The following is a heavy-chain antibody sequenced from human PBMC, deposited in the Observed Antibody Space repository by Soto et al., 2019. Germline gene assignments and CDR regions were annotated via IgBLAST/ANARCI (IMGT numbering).Heavy chain of an antibody. J-gene: IGHJ4*02. CDR3: ARDFYGGFSYGPGDN. D-gene: IGHD2-15*01. CDR2: IKQDGSAK. V-gene: IGHV3-7*01. Sequence: PGGSLRLSCVASGFTFWGDWMSCVRQAPGKGLEWVANIKQDGSAKQYLDSVRGRFTISRDNSKNSVYLQMNSLRAEDTALYYCARDFYGGFSYGPGDNWGQGTLVTVSS. CDR1: GFTFWGDW.